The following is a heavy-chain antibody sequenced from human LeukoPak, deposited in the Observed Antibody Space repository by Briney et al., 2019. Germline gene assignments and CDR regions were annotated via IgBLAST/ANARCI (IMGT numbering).Heavy chain of an antibody. Sequence: SETLSLTCTVSGASVSSYYWSWIRQPPGKGLEWIGDIYYSGSIKYNPSLKSRVTMSVDTSKNQFSLKLSSVTAADTAIYYCARENPSGYYNRPIDYWGQGTLVTVSS. V-gene: IGHV4-59*02. J-gene: IGHJ4*02. CDR3: ARENPSGYYNRPIDY. CDR1: GASVSSYY. CDR2: IYYSGSI. D-gene: IGHD3-22*01.